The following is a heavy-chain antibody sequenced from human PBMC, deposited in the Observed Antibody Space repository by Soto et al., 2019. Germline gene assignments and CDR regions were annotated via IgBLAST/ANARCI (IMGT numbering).Heavy chain of an antibody. J-gene: IGHJ3*02. CDR2: IYPGDSDT. CDR3: AMPNWGSRGYDAFDI. Sequence: GESLKISCKGSGYSFTSYWIGWVRQMPGKGLEWMGIIYPGDSDTRYSPSFQGQVTISAAKSISTAYLQRSSLKASDTAMYYCAMPNWGSRGYDAFDIWGQGTMVTVSS. D-gene: IGHD7-27*01. CDR1: GYSFTSYW. V-gene: IGHV5-51*01.